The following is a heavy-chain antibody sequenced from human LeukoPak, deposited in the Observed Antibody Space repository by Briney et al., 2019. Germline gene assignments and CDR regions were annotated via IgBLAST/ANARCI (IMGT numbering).Heavy chain of an antibody. CDR3: ARSHSSSWPFDY. CDR2: INHSGST. D-gene: IGHD6-13*01. V-gene: IGHV4-34*01. J-gene: IGHJ4*02. CDR1: GGSFSGYY. Sequence: SETLSLTCAVYGGSFSGYYWSWIRQPPGKGLEWIGEINHSGSTNYNPSLKSRVTISVDTSKNQFSLKLSSVTAADTAVYYCARSHSSSWPFDYWGQGTPVTVSS.